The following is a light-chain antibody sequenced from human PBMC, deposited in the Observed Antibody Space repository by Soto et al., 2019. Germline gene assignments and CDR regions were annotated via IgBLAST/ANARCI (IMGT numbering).Light chain of an antibody. V-gene: IGLV1-40*01. CDR2: GNS. Sequence: QSVLTQPPSVSGAPGQRVTISCTGSSSKIGAGYDVHWYQQLPGTAPKLLIYGNSNRPSGVPDRFSGSKSGTSASLAITGLQAEDEADYYCQSYDSNLRSVLFGGGTKLTVL. CDR1: SSKIGAGYD. CDR3: QSYDSNLRSVL. J-gene: IGLJ2*01.